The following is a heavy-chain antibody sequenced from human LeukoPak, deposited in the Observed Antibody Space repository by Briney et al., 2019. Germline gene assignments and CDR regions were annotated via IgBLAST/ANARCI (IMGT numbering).Heavy chain of an antibody. Sequence: ASVKVSCKASGGTFSSYGISWVRQAPGQGLEWMGWISAYNGNTNYAQKLQGRVTMTTDTSTSTAYMGLRSLRSDDTAVYFCARDIVATIYWGGFDYWGQGTLVTVSS. J-gene: IGHJ4*02. CDR2: ISAYNGNT. CDR1: GGTFSSYG. CDR3: ARDIVATIYWGGFDY. D-gene: IGHD5-12*01. V-gene: IGHV1-18*01.